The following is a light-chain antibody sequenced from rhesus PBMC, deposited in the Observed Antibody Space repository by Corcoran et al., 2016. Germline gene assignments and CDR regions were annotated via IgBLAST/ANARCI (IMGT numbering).Light chain of an antibody. CDR3: QKYTGTPPT. Sequence: DIRMTQSPSSLSASVGDTVTISCRASQTISSWLAWYQQKPGKAPNLLIYKASTLQTGVPSRFIGGGSGTDFTLTISSLQSEDFSTYYCQKYTGTPPTFGRGTKVEI. CDR1: QTISSW. V-gene: IGKV1-22*01. CDR2: KAS. J-gene: IGKJ1*01.